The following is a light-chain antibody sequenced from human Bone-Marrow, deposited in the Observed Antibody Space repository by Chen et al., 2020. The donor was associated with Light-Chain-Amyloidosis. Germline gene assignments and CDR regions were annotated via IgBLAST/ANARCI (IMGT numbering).Light chain of an antibody. Sequence: NFMLTQPHSVSESPGKTVIISCTRSRGSIATNYGQWYQQRPGSYPTTVIYEDDQRPSGVPDRFSGSIDRSSNSASLTISGLKTEDEADYYCQSYQGSSQGVFGGGTKLTVL. CDR1: RGSIATNY. CDR3: QSYQGSSQGV. J-gene: IGLJ3*02. CDR2: EDD. V-gene: IGLV6-57*01.